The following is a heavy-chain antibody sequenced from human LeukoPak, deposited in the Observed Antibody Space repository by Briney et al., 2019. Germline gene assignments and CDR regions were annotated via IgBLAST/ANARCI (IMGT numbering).Heavy chain of an antibody. D-gene: IGHD3-22*01. CDR3: ANGRVTMTRREPRPPKYFQH. Sequence: GGSLRLSCAASGFTFSNAWMSWVRQAPGKGLEWVGRIKSKTDGGTTDYAAPVKGRFTISRDDSKNTLYLQMNSLRAEDTAVYYCANGRVTMTRREPRPPKYFQHWGQGTLVTVSS. CDR1: GFTFSNAW. J-gene: IGHJ1*01. V-gene: IGHV3-15*01. CDR2: IKSKTDGGTT.